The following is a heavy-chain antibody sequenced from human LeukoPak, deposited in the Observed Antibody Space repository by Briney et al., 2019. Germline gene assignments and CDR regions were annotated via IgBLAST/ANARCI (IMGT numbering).Heavy chain of an antibody. CDR2: IYTSGST. Sequence: PSQTLSLTCTVSGGSISSGSYYWSWIRQPAGKGLEWIGRIYTSGSTNYNPSLKSRVTISVDTSKNQFSLKLSSVTAADTAVYYCARENYDVWSGYYYYFDYWGQGTLVTVSS. J-gene: IGHJ4*02. CDR1: GGSISSGSYY. D-gene: IGHD3-3*01. V-gene: IGHV4-61*02. CDR3: ARENYDVWSGYYYYFDY.